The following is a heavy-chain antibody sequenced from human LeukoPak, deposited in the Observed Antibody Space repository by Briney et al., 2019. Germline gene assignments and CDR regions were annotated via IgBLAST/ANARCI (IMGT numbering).Heavy chain of an antibody. CDR3: ARDMKRSRARWENLGFDP. CDR1: GYTFTGYY. J-gene: IGHJ5*02. D-gene: IGHD1-26*01. Sequence: ASVKVSCKASGYTFTGYYMLWVRQAPGQGLEWMGWINPNSGGTNYAQKFQGRVTMTRDTSISTAYMELSSLRSDDTAVYYCARDMKRSRARWENLGFDPWGQGTLVTVSS. CDR2: INPNSGGT. V-gene: IGHV1-2*02.